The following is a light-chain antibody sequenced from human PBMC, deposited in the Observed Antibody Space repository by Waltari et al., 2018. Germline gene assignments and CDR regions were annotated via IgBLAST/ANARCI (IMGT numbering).Light chain of an antibody. CDR1: SSNVGANYD. CDR2: ANS. CDR3: QSHDHSLHAYV. V-gene: IGLV1-40*01. J-gene: IGLJ1*01. Sequence: QSVLTQPPSVSGAPGQRVTISCPGISSNVGANYDVLWYQQFPPTAPKLLIYANSNRPSGVPDRFSGSKSGTSASLAITGLQAEDEADYYCQSHDHSLHAYVFGTGTKVTVL.